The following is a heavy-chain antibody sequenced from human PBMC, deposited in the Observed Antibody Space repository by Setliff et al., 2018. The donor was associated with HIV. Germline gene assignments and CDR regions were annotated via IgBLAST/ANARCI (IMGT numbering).Heavy chain of an antibody. CDR3: ARKEKGGAFDI. V-gene: IGHV4-59*11. CDR2: YYNGGT. J-gene: IGHJ3*02. Sequence: PSETLSLTCTVSGASINSHYWNWVRQSPAKGLEWIGYYYNGGTSYNPSLQSRVTISVDTPKNQFSLHLNSVTAADTAVYYCARKEKGGAFDIWGRGTLVTVSS. CDR1: GASINSHY.